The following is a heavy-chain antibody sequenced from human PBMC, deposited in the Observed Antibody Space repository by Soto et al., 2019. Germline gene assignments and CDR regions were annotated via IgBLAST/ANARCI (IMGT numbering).Heavy chain of an antibody. Sequence: QITLKESGPTLVEPTEALALTCSFSGFSLTKSPVAVGWFRQPPGKALEWLAVIYLDGDTRYNPSLKIRITMTKDPSRNRVALTMTDMEPKVTATYFCAHRLGGSSWNDGFFDFWGQGFPVTVS. CDR3: AHRLGGSSWNDGFFDF. J-gene: IGHJ4*02. CDR2: IYLDGDT. CDR1: GFSLTKSPVA. D-gene: IGHD1-1*01. V-gene: IGHV2-5*02.